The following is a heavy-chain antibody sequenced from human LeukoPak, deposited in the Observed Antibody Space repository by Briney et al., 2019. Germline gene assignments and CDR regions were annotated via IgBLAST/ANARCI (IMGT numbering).Heavy chain of an antibody. J-gene: IGHJ4*02. Sequence: SETLSLTCAVYGGSFSGYYWSWIRQPPGKGLEWIGEINHSGSTNYNPPLKSRVTISVDTSKNQFSLKLSSVTAADTAVYYCARGHFPAREDYWGQGTLVTVSS. V-gene: IGHV4-34*01. CDR3: ARGHFPAREDY. D-gene: IGHD6-6*01. CDR2: INHSGST. CDR1: GGSFSGYY.